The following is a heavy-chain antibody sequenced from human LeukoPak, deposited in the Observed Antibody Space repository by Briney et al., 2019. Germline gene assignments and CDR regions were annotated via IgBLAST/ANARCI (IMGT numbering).Heavy chain of an antibody. Sequence: SEALSPTCAVSGGSIGSYYWSWLRQPPGRGLEWIGYIYYSETTNYNPSLKSRVTISVDTSKNQFSLKLTSVTAADTAVYYCAREDPQTTVPEGLDVWGQGTTVTVSS. D-gene: IGHD4-17*01. CDR2: IYYSETT. J-gene: IGHJ6*02. CDR1: GGSIGSYY. CDR3: AREDPQTTVPEGLDV. V-gene: IGHV4-59*01.